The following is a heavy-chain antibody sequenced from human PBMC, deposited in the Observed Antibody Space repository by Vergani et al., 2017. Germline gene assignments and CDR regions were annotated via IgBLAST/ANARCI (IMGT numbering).Heavy chain of an antibody. CDR1: GGSISSGGYY. V-gene: IGHV4-31*03. CDR3: AREITIFGVVDY. D-gene: IGHD3-3*01. CDR2: IYYSGST. J-gene: IGHJ4*02. Sequence: QVQLQESGPGLVKPSQTLSLTCTVSGGSISSGGYYWRWIRQHPGKGLEWIGYIYYSGSTYYNPSLKSRVTISVDTSKNQFSLKLSSVTAADTAVYYCAREITIFGVVDYWGQGTLVTVSS.